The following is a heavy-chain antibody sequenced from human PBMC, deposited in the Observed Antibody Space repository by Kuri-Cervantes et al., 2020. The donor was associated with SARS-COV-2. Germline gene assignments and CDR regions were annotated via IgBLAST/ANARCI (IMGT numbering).Heavy chain of an antibody. CDR1: GFTSSDYY. Sequence: GESLKISCAASGFTSSDYYMSWIRQAPGKGLEWVSYISSSGSTIYYADSVKGRFTISRDNAKNSLYLQMNSLRAEDTAVYYCARRIRIAARPHYMDVWGKGTTVTVSS. D-gene: IGHD6-6*01. J-gene: IGHJ6*03. CDR3: ARRIRIAARPHYMDV. CDR2: ISSSGSTI. V-gene: IGHV3-11*04.